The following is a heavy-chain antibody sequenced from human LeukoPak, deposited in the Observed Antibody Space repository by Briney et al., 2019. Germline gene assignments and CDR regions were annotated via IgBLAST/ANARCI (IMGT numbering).Heavy chain of an antibody. D-gene: IGHD1-26*01. V-gene: IGHV4-38-2*02. CDR2: IYHSGST. CDR3: VNLGGATTDDALDY. Sequence: SETLSLTCTVSGYSISSGYYWGWIRQPPGKGLEWIGSIYHSGSTYYNPSLKSRVTISVDTSKNQFSLKLSSVTAADTAVYYCVNLGGATTDDALDYWGQGTLVTVSS. CDR1: GYSISSGYY. J-gene: IGHJ4*02.